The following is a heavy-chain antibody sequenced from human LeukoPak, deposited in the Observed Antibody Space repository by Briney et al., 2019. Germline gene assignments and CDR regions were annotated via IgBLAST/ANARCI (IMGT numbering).Heavy chain of an antibody. CDR3: ARISREYYYYYGMDV. V-gene: IGHV4-34*01. Sequence: PSETLSLTCAVYGGSFSGYYWNWIRQPPGKGLEWIGEINHSGSTNYNPSLKSRVTISVDTSKNQFSLKLSSVTAADTAVYYCARISREYYYYYGMDVWGQGTTVTVSS. CDR1: GGSFSGYY. J-gene: IGHJ6*02. CDR2: INHSGST. D-gene: IGHD6-13*01.